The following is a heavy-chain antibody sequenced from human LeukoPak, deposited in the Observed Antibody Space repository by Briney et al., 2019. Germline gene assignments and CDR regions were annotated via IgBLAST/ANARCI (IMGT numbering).Heavy chain of an antibody. V-gene: IGHV5-51*01. D-gene: IGHD3-10*01. J-gene: IGHJ4*02. Sequence: ESLKISCQTSGYFFTSFWIAWVRQMPGKGPEWMAMIYPGDSDTRYNPPFQGHVTVSADRSITTAFLQWSSLRASDTAIYYCARAGLFHGDTYYYGSGSGFDYWGQGTLVTVSS. CDR1: GYFFTSFW. CDR3: ARAGLFHGDTYYYGSGSGFDY. CDR2: IYPGDSDT.